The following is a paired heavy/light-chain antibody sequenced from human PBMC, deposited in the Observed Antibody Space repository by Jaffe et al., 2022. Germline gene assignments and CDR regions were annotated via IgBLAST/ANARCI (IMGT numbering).Heavy chain of an antibody. CDR1: GFTFSDYY. V-gene: IGHV3-11*01. CDR2: ISSSGSTI. J-gene: IGHJ3*02. D-gene: IGHD4-17*01. CDR3: ARELGDYVYSEIIDAFDI. Sequence: QVQLVESGGGLVKPGGSLRLSCAASGFTFSDYYMSWIRQAPGKGLEWVSYISSSGSTIYYADSVKGRFTISRDNAKNSLYLQMNSLRAEDTAVYYCARELGDYVYSEIIDAFDIWGQGTMVTVSS.
Light chain of an antibody. Sequence: QSVLTQPPSASGTPGQRVTISCSGSSSNIGSNYVYWYQQLPGTAPKLLIYRNNQRPSGVPDRFSGSKSGTSASLAISGLRSEDEADYYCAAWDDSLTGRVFGGGTKLTVL. V-gene: IGLV1-47*01. CDR2: RNN. CDR3: AAWDDSLTGRV. CDR1: SSNIGSNY. J-gene: IGLJ3*02.